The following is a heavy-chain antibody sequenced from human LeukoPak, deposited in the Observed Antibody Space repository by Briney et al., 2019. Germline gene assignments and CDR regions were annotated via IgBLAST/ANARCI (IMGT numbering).Heavy chain of an antibody. J-gene: IGHJ5*02. CDR2: IIPIFGTA. CDR3: ARDPRRAGATYDYVWGSYTAVDP. V-gene: IGHV1-18*01. D-gene: IGHD3-16*01. CDR1: GYTFTSYG. Sequence: ASVKVSCKASGYTFTSYGISWVRQAPGQGLEWMGGIIPIFGTANYAQKFQGRVTMTTDTSTSTAYMELRSLRSDDTAVYYCARDPRRAGATYDYVWGSYTAVDPWGQGTLVTVSS.